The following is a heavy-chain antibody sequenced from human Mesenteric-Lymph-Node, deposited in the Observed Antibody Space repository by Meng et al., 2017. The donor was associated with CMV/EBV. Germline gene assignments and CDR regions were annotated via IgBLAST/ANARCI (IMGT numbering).Heavy chain of an antibody. Sequence: GGSLRLSCAASGFTFSDYWMHWVRQAPGKGLEWVAAISGSDGNTYYADSVRGRFTISRDNSKNTLYLRMNSLRAEDTAVYYCARDRWDIVVVPAATNYYYYYGMDVWGQGTTVTVSS. CDR1: GFTFSDYW. CDR2: ISGSDGNT. D-gene: IGHD2-2*01. J-gene: IGHJ6*02. V-gene: IGHV3-23*01. CDR3: ARDRWDIVVVPAATNYYYYYGMDV.